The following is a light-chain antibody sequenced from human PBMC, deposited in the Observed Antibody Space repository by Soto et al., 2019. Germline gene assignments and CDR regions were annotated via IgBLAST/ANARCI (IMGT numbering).Light chain of an antibody. Sequence: QSALTQPASVSGSPGQSITISCTGTSSDIGDYNYVSWYQHHPGNAPKLIIYAASNRPPGVSNRFSGSKSGNTASLTISGLQAEDEADYYCSSYTSSRIYVFGTGTKLTVL. J-gene: IGLJ1*01. V-gene: IGLV2-14*01. CDR2: AAS. CDR3: SSYTSSRIYV. CDR1: SSDIGDYNY.